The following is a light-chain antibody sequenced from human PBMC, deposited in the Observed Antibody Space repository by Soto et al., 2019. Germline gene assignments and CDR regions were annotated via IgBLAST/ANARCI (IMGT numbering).Light chain of an antibody. CDR3: QQYKSYPWT. J-gene: IGKJ1*01. V-gene: IGKV1-5*03. CDR2: KAS. Sequence: DIQMTQSPSTLSASVGDRVTITCRASQSISSWLAWYQQKPGKAPKLLIDKASSLESGVPSRFSGSGSGTEFTLTISSLQSDDFATYYCQQYKSYPWTFGQGTKVDIK. CDR1: QSISSW.